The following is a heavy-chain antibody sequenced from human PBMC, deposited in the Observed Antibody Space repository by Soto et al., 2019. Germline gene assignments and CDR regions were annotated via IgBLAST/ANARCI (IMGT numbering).Heavy chain of an antibody. D-gene: IGHD3-10*01. J-gene: IGHJ4*02. CDR1: GFTFSTYA. V-gene: IGHV3-23*01. CDR3: AKGYYDSWYYFDC. CDR2: FSGNSGRT. Sequence: GGSLRLSCAASGFTFSTYAMSWVRQAPGKGLEWVSTFSGNSGRTYYADSVTGRVTISTNISKNTLYMQMNSLRAEDTALYFCAKGYYDSWYYFDCWGQGTLVTVSS.